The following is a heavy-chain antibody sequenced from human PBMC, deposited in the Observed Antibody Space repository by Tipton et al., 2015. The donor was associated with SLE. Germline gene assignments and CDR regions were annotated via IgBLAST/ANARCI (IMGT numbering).Heavy chain of an antibody. CDR2: INPGGSG. Sequence: LRLSCAVYGGSFSGHYWSWIRQSPGKGLEWIGEINPGGSGNYNPSLKSRVSISADTSKNQLFLEMTSVTAADTAIYYCARPFKNYWGQGTLVTVSS. CDR1: GGSFSGHY. CDR3: ARPFKNY. J-gene: IGHJ4*02. D-gene: IGHD2/OR15-2a*01. V-gene: IGHV4-34*01.